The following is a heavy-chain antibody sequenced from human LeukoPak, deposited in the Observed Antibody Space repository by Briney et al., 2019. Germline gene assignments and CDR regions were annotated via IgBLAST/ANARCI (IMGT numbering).Heavy chain of an antibody. CDR2: IYYSGST. CDR1: GVSISSYY. J-gene: IGHJ4*02. Sequence: SETLSLTCTVSGVSISSYYWSWIRQPPGKGLEWIGYIYYSGSTNYNPSLKSRVTISVDTSKNQFSLKLSSVTAADTAVYYCARSRDRYYFDYWGQGTLVTVSS. D-gene: IGHD2-21*02. V-gene: IGHV4-59*01. CDR3: ARSRDRYYFDY.